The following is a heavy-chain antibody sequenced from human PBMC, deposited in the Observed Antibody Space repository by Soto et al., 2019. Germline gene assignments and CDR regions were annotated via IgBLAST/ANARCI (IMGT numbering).Heavy chain of an antibody. CDR2: IDPSDSYT. J-gene: IGHJ6*02. D-gene: IGHD5-18*01. CDR3: ARTSMQSRGYSYGHGGMDV. V-gene: IGHV5-10-1*01. Sequence: GESLKISCKGSGYSFTSYWISWVRQMPGKGLEWMGRIDPSDSYTNYSPSFQGHVTISADKSISTAYLQWSSLKASDTVMYYCARTSMQSRGYSYGHGGMDVWGQGTTVTVSS. CDR1: GYSFTSYW.